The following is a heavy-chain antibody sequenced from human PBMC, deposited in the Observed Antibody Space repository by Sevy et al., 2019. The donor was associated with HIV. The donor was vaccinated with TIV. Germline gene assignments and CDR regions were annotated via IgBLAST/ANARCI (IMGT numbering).Heavy chain of an antibody. CDR1: GGTFSSYA. J-gene: IGHJ4*02. CDR3: ARVDPYCSGGSCLDY. Sequence: ASVKVSCKASGGTFSSYAISWVRQAPGQGLEWMGGIIPIFGTANYAQKFQGRVTITADESTSTAYMELSSLRSEDTAVYYCARVDPYCSGGSCLDYWGQGTLVTVSS. V-gene: IGHV1-69*13. D-gene: IGHD2-15*01. CDR2: IIPIFGTA.